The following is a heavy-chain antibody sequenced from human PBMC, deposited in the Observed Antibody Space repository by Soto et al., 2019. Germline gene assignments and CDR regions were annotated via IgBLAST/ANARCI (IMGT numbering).Heavy chain of an antibody. D-gene: IGHD6-19*01. CDR3: ARAQWLAHDVFDI. CDR2: VKGDGSDR. J-gene: IGHJ3*02. Sequence: HPWGSLGVSCATSGFTFNTYLMHWVRQAPGKGLVWVSRVKGDGSDRSYADCVKGRLTITRDNTKNTLYLQMNSLRPEDTAVYYCARAQWLAHDVFDIWGQGTMVTVSS. CDR1: GFTFNTYL. V-gene: IGHV3-74*01.